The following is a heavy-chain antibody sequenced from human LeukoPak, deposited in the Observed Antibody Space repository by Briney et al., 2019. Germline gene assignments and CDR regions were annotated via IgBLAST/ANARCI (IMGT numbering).Heavy chain of an antibody. CDR1: GFIFSSYA. CDR3: AKSFTMVRGSRDAFDI. CDR2: ISGSGGST. D-gene: IGHD3-10*01. Sequence: GGSLRLSCAASGFIFSSYAMSWVRQAPGKGLEWVSAISGSGGSTYYADSVKGRFTISRDNSKNTLYLQMNSLRAGDTAVYYCAKSFTMVRGSRDAFDIWGQGTMVTVSS. V-gene: IGHV3-23*01. J-gene: IGHJ3*02.